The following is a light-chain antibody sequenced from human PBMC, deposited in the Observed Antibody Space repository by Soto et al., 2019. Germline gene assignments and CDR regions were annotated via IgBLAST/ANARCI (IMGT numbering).Light chain of an antibody. CDR3: QQYNNWPPIT. CDR2: DAS. Sequence: EIVMTQSPVTLSVSPGERATLSCRASQSVSYDLAWYQQRPGQAPRVLIYDASTRATGIPARFSGSGSGTEFILTISSLQSEDSAVYYCQQYNNWPPITFGQGTPLEIK. CDR1: QSVSYD. J-gene: IGKJ5*01. V-gene: IGKV3-15*01.